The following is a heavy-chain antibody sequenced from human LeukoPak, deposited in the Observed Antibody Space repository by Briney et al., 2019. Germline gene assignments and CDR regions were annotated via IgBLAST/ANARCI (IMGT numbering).Heavy chain of an antibody. CDR1: GFTFSNAW. D-gene: IGHD1-14*01. Sequence: GGSLRPSCAASGFTFSNAWMNWVRQAPRKGLEWVGRIRRITDGGTTDYAAPVKGRFTISRDDSKNTLYLQMNSLKTEDAGVYYCATAVSRYTLTWGGFDIWGQGTRVTVSS. CDR3: ATAVSRYTLTWGGFDI. J-gene: IGHJ3*02. V-gene: IGHV3-15*01. CDR2: IRRITDGGTT.